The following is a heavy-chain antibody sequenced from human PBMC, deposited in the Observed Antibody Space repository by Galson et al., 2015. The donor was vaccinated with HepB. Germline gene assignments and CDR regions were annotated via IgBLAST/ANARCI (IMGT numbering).Heavy chain of an antibody. Sequence: SLRLSCAASGFTFSSYDMHWVRQATGKGLEWVSAIGTAGDTYYPGSVKGRFTISRENAKNSLYLQMNSLRAGDTAVYYCARVPLRKPVTQLGIYWYFDLWGRGTLVTVSS. D-gene: IGHD1-1*01. CDR1: GFTFSSYD. V-gene: IGHV3-13*01. CDR3: ARVPLRKPVTQLGIYWYFDL. CDR2: IGTAGDT. J-gene: IGHJ2*01.